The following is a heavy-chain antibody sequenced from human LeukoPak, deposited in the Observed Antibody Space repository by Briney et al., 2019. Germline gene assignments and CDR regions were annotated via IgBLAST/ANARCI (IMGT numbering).Heavy chain of an antibody. V-gene: IGHV6-1*01. CDR3: ARDYFAVTAAGLVAGLRNWFDP. Sequence: SQTLSLTCAISGDSVSSNSAAWNWIRQSPSRGLEWLGRTYYRSKWYNDYAVSVKSRITNNPDKSKNQFSPQLNSVTPEDTAVYYCARDYFAVTAAGLVAGLRNWFDPWGQGTLVTVSS. J-gene: IGHJ5*02. D-gene: IGHD6-13*01. CDR2: TYYRSKWYN. CDR1: GDSVSSNSAA.